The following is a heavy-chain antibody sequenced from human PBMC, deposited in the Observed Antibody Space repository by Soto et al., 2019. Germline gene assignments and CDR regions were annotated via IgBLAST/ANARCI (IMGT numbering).Heavy chain of an antibody. J-gene: IGHJ6*03. Sequence: SETLSLTCTVSGGSISSYYWSWIRQPPGKGLEWIGYIYYSGSTNYNPSPKSRVTISVDTSKNQFSLKLSSVTAADTAVYYCARHITIFGVVSYYYMDVWGKGTTVTVSS. D-gene: IGHD3-3*01. CDR1: GGSISSYY. CDR3: ARHITIFGVVSYYYMDV. V-gene: IGHV4-59*08. CDR2: IYYSGST.